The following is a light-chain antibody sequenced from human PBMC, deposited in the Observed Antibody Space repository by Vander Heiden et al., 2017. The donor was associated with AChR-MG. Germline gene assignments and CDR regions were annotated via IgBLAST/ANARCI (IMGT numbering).Light chain of an antibody. Sequence: QSVLTQPPSASATPGQRVTISCSGSSSNIGSNTVNWYQQLPGTAPKLLIYTNNQRPSGVPDRFSGSKSGTSASLAISGLQSEDEADYYCAVWDDSLNGAVFGGGTQLTVL. CDR2: TNN. J-gene: IGLJ7*01. CDR1: SSNIGSNT. V-gene: IGLV1-44*01. CDR3: AVWDDSLNGAV.